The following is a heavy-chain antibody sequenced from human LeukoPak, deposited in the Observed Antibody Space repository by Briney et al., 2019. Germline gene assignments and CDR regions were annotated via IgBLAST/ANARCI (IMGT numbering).Heavy chain of an antibody. V-gene: IGHV4-4*07. J-gene: IGHJ3*02. Sequence: SETLSLTCTVSGASINSYYWSWIRQPAGKGLEWIGRIYTSGSTNYNPSLKSRVTMSVDTSKNQFSLKLSSVTAADTAVYYCARGKIVVVPAAKAMSAFDIWGQGTMVTVSS. CDR1: GASINSYY. CDR2: IYTSGST. CDR3: ARGKIVVVPAAKAMSAFDI. D-gene: IGHD2-2*01.